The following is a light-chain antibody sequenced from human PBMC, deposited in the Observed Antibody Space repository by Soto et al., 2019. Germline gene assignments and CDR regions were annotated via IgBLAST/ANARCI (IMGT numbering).Light chain of an antibody. CDR2: DAS. J-gene: IGKJ1*01. CDR1: QSVSSY. V-gene: IGKV3-11*01. Sequence: EIVLTQSPATLSLSPGERATLSCMASQSVSSYLAWYQQKPGQVPRLVIYDASNRATGIPGRFSGSGSGTDFTLTISSLEPEDFGVYYCQQRSSWPRTFGQGTKVEIK. CDR3: QQRSSWPRT.